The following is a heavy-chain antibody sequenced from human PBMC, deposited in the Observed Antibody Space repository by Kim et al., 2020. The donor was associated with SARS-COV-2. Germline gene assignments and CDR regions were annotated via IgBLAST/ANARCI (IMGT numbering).Heavy chain of an antibody. CDR3: ARDPIAAAGVFDY. D-gene: IGHD6-13*01. Sequence: ASVKVSCKASGYTFTTYYIHWVRQAPGQGLEWMGVINPSGGSTSYAQKFQGRVTMTSDTSTSTVYMELSSLRSEDTAVYYFARDPIAAAGVFDYWGQGTL. CDR1: GYTFTTYY. V-gene: IGHV1-46*01. CDR2: INPSGGST. J-gene: IGHJ4*02.